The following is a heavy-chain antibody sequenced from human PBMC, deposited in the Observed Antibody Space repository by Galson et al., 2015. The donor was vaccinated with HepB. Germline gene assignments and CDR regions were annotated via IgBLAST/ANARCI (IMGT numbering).Heavy chain of an antibody. J-gene: IGHJ3*02. D-gene: IGHD3-22*01. CDR3: ARAGGGSGYKRSGAFDI. Sequence: SLRLSCAASGFTFSSYSMNWVRPAPGKGLEWVSSISSSSSYIYYADSVKGRFTISRDNAKNSLYLQMNSLRAEDTAVYYCARAGGGSGYKRSGAFDIWGQGTMVTVSS. CDR2: ISSSSSYI. CDR1: GFTFSSYS. V-gene: IGHV3-21*01.